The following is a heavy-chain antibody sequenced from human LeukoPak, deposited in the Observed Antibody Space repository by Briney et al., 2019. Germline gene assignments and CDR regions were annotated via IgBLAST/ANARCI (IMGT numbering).Heavy chain of an antibody. CDR3: ATAGYSSGWYDGYYYYGMDV. D-gene: IGHD6-19*01. CDR2: FDPEDGET. Sequence: ASVKVSCKVSVYTLTELSMHWVRQAPGKGLEWMGGFDPEDGETIYAQKFQGRVTMTEDTSTATAYMELSSLRSEDTAVYYCATAGYSSGWYDGYYYYGMDVWGQGTTVTVSS. CDR1: VYTLTELS. J-gene: IGHJ6*02. V-gene: IGHV1-24*01.